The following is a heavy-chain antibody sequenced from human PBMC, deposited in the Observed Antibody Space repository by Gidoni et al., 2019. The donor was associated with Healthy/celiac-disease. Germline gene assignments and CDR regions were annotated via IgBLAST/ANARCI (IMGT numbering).Heavy chain of an antibody. V-gene: IGHV3-21*01. D-gene: IGHD2-15*01. CDR3: ARDIVESERYYYGMDV. J-gene: IGHJ6*02. Sequence: EVQLVESGGGLVKPGGSLRLSCAAPGSPFSSYSMNWVRQAPGKGLEGVSSISSSSSYIYYADSVKGRFTISRDNAKNSLYLQMNSLRAEDTAVYYCARDIVESERYYYGMDVWGQGTTVTVSS. CDR1: GSPFSSYS. CDR2: ISSSSSYI.